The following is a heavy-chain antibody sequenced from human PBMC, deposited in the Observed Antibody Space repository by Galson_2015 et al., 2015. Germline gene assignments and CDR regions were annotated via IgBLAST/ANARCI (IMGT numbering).Heavy chain of an antibody. D-gene: IGHD3-10*01. V-gene: IGHV1-69*10. CDR2: IIPIFGIA. Sequence: SVKVSCKASGGTFSSYAISWVRQAPGQGLEWMGGIIPIFGIANYAQKFQGRVTITADKSTSTAYMELNSLRSEDTAVYYCARTYGSGSQDGARDAFDFWGQGTMVTVSS. J-gene: IGHJ3*01. CDR3: ARTYGSGSQDGARDAFDF. CDR1: GGTFSSYA.